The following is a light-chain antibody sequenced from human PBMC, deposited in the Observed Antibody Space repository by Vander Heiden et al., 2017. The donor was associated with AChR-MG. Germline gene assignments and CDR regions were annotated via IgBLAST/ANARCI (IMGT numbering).Light chain of an antibody. J-gene: IGKJ5*01. CDR3: QQDDSYPIT. CDR2: AAS. CDR1: QGISSY. V-gene: IGKV1-8*01. Sequence: AIRITQSPSSLSASTGDRVTINCRASQGISSYLAWYQQKPGKAPNLLIYAASTLQSGVPSRFSGSGSGTDFTLTISFLQSEDFATYYCQQDDSYPITFGQGTRLEIK.